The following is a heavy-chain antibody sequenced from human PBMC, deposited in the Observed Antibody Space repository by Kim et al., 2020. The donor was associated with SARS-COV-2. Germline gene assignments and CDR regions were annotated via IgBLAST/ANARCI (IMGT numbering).Heavy chain of an antibody. CDR2: IIPIFGTA. CDR3: ASSHRELRDLFGI. J-gene: IGHJ3*02. CDR1: GGTFSSYA. Sequence: SVKVSCKASGGTFSSYAISWVRQAPGQGLEWMGGIIPIFGTANYAQKFQGRVTITADESTSTAYMELSSLRSEDTAVYYCASSHRELRDLFGIWGQGTMVTVSS. D-gene: IGHD1-7*01. V-gene: IGHV1-69*13.